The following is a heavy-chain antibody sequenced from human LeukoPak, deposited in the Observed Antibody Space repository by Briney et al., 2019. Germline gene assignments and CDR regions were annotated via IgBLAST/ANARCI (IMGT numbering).Heavy chain of an antibody. V-gene: IGHV1-18*01. CDR3: ARARGWEPNFDY. J-gene: IGHJ4*02. CDR2: ISGYNGNT. Sequence: ASVKVSCKASGYTFTSYGISWVRQAPGQGLEWMGWISGYNGNTNYAQNLQGRVTMTTDTSTSTVYMELRSLRSDDTAVYYCARARGWEPNFDYWGQGTLVTVSS. D-gene: IGHD1-26*01. CDR1: GYTFTSYG.